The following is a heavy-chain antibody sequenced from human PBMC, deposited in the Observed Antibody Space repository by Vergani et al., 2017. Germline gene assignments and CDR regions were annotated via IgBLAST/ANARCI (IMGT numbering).Heavy chain of an antibody. CDR2: IKQDGSEK. V-gene: IGHV3-7*03. CDR3: ARSYNWNYYYYYGMDV. Sequence: EVQLVESGGGLVQPGGSLRLSCAASGFTFSSYWMSWVRQAPGKGLEWVANIKQDGSEKYYVDSVKGRFTISRDNAKNSLYLQMNSLRAEDTAVYYCARSYNWNYYYYYGMDVWGQGTTVTVSS. CDR1: GFTFSSYW. D-gene: IGHD1-20*01. J-gene: IGHJ6*02.